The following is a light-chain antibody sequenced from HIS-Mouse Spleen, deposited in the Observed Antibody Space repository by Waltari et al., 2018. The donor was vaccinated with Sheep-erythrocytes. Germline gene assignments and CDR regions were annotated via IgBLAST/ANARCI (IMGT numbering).Light chain of an antibody. CDR1: SSDVGSYNL. CDR2: EGI. CDR3: CSYAGSSTPWV. Sequence: QSALTQPASVSGSPGQSITISCTGTSSDVGSYNLVSWYQPHPGKAPKLMMYEGIKRPSVVSHRLSGSKSGNTASLTISGLQAEDEADYYCCSYAGSSTPWVFGGGTKLTVL. V-gene: IGLV2-23*01. J-gene: IGLJ3*02.